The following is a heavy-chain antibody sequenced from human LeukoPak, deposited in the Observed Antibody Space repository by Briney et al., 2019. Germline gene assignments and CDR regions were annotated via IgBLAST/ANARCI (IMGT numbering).Heavy chain of an antibody. CDR2: ISSSSSYI. J-gene: IGHJ4*02. Sequence: GGSLRLSCAASGFTFSSYSMNWVRQAPGKGLEWVSSISSSSSYIYYADSVKGRFTISRDNSKNTLYLQMNSLRAEDTAVYYCAKDRDYYGSGSAFGDYWGQGTLVTVSS. CDR1: GFTFSSYS. V-gene: IGHV3-21*01. CDR3: AKDRDYYGSGSAFGDY. D-gene: IGHD3-10*01.